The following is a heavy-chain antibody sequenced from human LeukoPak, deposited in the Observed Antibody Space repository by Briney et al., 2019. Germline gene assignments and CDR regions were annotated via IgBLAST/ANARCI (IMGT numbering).Heavy chain of an antibody. CDR1: GYTFTGYY. CDR3: ARDVSAYDILTGYYYCFDY. V-gene: IGHV1-2*02. J-gene: IGHJ4*02. Sequence: ASVKASCKASGYTFTGYYMHWVRQAPGQGLEWMGWINPNSGGTNYAQKVQGRVTMTRDTSISTAYMELSRLRSADTAVYYCARDVSAYDILTGYYYCFDYWGQGTLVTVSS. CDR2: INPNSGGT. D-gene: IGHD3-9*01.